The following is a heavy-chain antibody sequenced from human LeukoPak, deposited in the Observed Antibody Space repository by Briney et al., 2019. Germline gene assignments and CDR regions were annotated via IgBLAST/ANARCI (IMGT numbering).Heavy chain of an antibody. J-gene: IGHJ6*02. CDR2: IWYDGSNK. D-gene: IGHD3-22*01. V-gene: IGHV3-33*01. CDR1: GFTFSSYG. Sequence: QPGGSLRLSCAASGFTFSSYGMHWVRQAPGKGLEWVAVIWYDGSNKYYADSVKGRFTISRDNSKNTLYLQMNSLRAEDTAVYYCARGELDSSGYYWSWRQGYYYGMDVWGQGTTVTVSS. CDR3: ARGELDSSGYYWSWRQGYYYGMDV.